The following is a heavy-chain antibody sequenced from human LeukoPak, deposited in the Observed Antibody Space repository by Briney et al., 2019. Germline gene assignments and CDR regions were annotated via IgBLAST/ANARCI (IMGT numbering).Heavy chain of an antibody. CDR3: AKNPSSGQFDY. J-gene: IGHJ4*02. CDR1: GFTFSRYA. V-gene: IGHV3-30-3*02. Sequence: GRSLRLSCATSGFTFSRYAMHWVRQAPGKGLEWVALISYDANIGSNKYYADSVKGRFTTSRDNSKNTLYLQMNSLRAEDTAVYYCAKNPSSGQFDYWGQGTLVTVSS. CDR2: ISYDANIGSNK. D-gene: IGHD6-19*01.